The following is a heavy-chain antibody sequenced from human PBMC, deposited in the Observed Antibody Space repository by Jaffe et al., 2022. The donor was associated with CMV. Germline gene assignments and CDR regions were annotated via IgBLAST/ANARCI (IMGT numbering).Heavy chain of an antibody. CDR1: GGSISSYY. CDR3: ARGYGKYNWFDP. Sequence: QVQLQESGPGLVKPSETLSLTCTVSGGSISSYYWSWIRQPPGKGLEWIGYIYYSGSTNYNPSLKSRVTISVDTSKNQFSLKLSSVTAADTAVYYCARGYGKYNWFDPWGQGTLVTVSS. V-gene: IGHV4-59*01. J-gene: IGHJ5*02. CDR2: IYYSGST. D-gene: IGHD4-17*01.